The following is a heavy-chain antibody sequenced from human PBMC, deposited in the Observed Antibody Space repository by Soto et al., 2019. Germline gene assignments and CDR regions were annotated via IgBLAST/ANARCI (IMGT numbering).Heavy chain of an antibody. V-gene: IGHV3-21*01. Sequence: EVQLVESGGGLVKPGGSLRLSCAASGFTFSSYSMNWVRQAPGKGLEWVSSISSRSSYIYYADSVKGRFTISRDNAKNSLYLQMNSLRAEDTAVYYCARDRPYCSSTSCYLGDYYYYMDVWGKGTTVTVSS. D-gene: IGHD2-2*01. J-gene: IGHJ6*03. CDR3: ARDRPYCSSTSCYLGDYYYYMDV. CDR2: ISSRSSYI. CDR1: GFTFSSYS.